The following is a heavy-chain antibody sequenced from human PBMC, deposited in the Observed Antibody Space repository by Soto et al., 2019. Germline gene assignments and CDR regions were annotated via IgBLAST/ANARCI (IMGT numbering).Heavy chain of an antibody. Sequence: GASVKVSCKASGGTFSSYTISWVRQAPGQGLEWMGRIIPILGIANYAQKFQGRVTITADKSTSTAYMELSSLRSEDTAVYYCASGRDGYPSLPYYFDYWGQGTLVTVSS. V-gene: IGHV1-69*02. CDR2: IIPILGIA. CDR3: ASGRDGYPSLPYYFDY. D-gene: IGHD5-12*01. J-gene: IGHJ4*02. CDR1: GGTFSSYT.